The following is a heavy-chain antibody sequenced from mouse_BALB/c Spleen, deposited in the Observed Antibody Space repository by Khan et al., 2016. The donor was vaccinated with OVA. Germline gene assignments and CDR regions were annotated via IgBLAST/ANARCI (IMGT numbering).Heavy chain of an antibody. CDR1: GYTFTSYF. CDR2: INPYNDGT. V-gene: IGHV1S136*01. Sequence: VQLQQSGPELVKPGASVKMSCKASGYTFTSYFMHWVKQKFGQGLEWIGSINPYNDGTKYNEKFKGKATLTSIQSSSTSYMALSSLTSEDSAVYYWATPDCWGQGTTLTVSS. J-gene: IGHJ2*01. CDR3: ATPDC.